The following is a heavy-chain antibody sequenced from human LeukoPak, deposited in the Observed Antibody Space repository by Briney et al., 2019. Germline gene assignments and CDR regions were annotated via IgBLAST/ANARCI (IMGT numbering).Heavy chain of an antibody. CDR3: ARGYCSGGSCYSLVVDY. J-gene: IGHJ4*02. D-gene: IGHD2-15*01. Sequence: ASVKVSCKASGYTFTSYDINWVRQATGQGLEWMGRMNPNSGNTGYAQKFQGRVTMTRNTSISTAYMELSSLRSEDTAVYYCARGYCSGGSCYSLVVDYWGQGTLVTVSS. CDR2: MNPNSGNT. V-gene: IGHV1-8*01. CDR1: GYTFTSYD.